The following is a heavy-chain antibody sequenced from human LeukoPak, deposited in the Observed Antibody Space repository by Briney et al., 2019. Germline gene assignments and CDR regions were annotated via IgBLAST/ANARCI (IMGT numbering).Heavy chain of an antibody. V-gene: IGHV3-48*02. CDR2: ITSSSTSI. D-gene: IGHD2-15*01. CDR3: ARTLLYCSGGNCYPTRFDY. CDR1: GFTFSSYS. J-gene: IGHJ4*02. Sequence: GGSLRLSCAASGFTFSSYSMNWVRQAPGKGLEWVSYITSSSTSIYYADSVKGRFTISRDNAKNSLYLQMNSLRDEDTAVYYCARTLLYCSGGNCYPTRFDYWGQGTLVTVSS.